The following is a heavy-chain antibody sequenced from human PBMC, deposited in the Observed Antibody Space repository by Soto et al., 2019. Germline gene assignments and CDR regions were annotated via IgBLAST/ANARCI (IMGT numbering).Heavy chain of an antibody. CDR1: GGTFSSYT. D-gene: IGHD2-15*01. CDR2: IIPILGIA. Sequence: ASVKVSCKASGGTFSSYTISWVRQAPGQGLEWMGRIIPILGIANYAQKFQGRVTITADKSTSTAYMELSSLRSEDTAVYYCARLGYCSGGSCYATDIDYWGQGTLVTVSS. J-gene: IGHJ4*02. V-gene: IGHV1-69*02. CDR3: ARLGYCSGGSCYATDIDY.